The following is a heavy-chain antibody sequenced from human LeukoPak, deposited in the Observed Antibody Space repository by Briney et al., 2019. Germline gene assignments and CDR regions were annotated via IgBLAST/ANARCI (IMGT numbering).Heavy chain of an antibody. Sequence: ASVKVSCKVSGYTFTSYGISWVRQAPGQGLEWMGWISAYNGNTNYAQKLQGRVTMTTDTSTSTAYMELRSLRSDDTAVYYCARGSQDSNHYYYYYMDVWGKGTTVTVSS. J-gene: IGHJ6*03. D-gene: IGHD4-11*01. V-gene: IGHV1-18*01. CDR2: ISAYNGNT. CDR3: ARGSQDSNHYYYYYMDV. CDR1: GYTFTSYG.